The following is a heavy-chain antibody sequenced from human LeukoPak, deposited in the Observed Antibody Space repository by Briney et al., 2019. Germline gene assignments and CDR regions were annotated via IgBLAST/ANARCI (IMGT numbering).Heavy chain of an antibody. J-gene: IGHJ4*02. V-gene: IGHV3-66*02. Sequence: PGGSLRLSCAASGFTVSSNYMSWVRQAPGKGLEWVSVIYSGGSTYYADSVKGRFTISRDNSKNTLYLQMNSLRAEDTAVYYCARDRYYYDSSGYYCTDYWGQGTLVTVSS. CDR2: IYSGGST. CDR1: GFTVSSNY. CDR3: ARDRYYYDSSGYYCTDY. D-gene: IGHD3-22*01.